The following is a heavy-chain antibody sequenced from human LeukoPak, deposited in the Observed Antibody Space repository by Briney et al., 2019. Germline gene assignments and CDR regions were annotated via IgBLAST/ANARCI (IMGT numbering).Heavy chain of an antibody. Sequence: ASVKVSCKASGYTFTSYGISWVRQAPGQGLEWMGWISAYNGNTNYAQKLQGRVTMTTDTSTSTAYMELRSLRSDDTAVYYCARGRKSITIFGVAIIPFDYWGQGTLVTVSS. D-gene: IGHD3-3*01. V-gene: IGHV1-18*01. CDR1: GYTFTSYG. J-gene: IGHJ4*02. CDR3: ARGRKSITIFGVAIIPFDY. CDR2: ISAYNGNT.